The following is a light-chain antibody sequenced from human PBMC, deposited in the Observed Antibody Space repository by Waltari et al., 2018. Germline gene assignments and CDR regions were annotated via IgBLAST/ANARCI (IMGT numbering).Light chain of an antibody. J-gene: IGKJ2*01. V-gene: IGKV4-1*01. CDR1: QSVLYSSNNRNY. CDR3: QQYLRTPPT. Sequence: DIVMTQSPDSLAVSLGERATINCKSTQSVLYSSNNRNYLTWIQQKPGQPPMVLIYWASTRESGVPDRFSGSGSGTDFTLTISSLQAEDVAIYYCQQYLRTPPTFGQGTKLEIK. CDR2: WAS.